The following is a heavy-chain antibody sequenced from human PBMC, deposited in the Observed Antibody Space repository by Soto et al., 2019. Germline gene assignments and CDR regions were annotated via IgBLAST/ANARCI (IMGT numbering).Heavy chain of an antibody. Sequence: GGSLRLSCAASGFTFSSYAMSGVRQAPGKGLEWVSAISGSGGSTYYADSVKGRFTISRDNSKNTLYLQMNSLRAEDTAVYYCAKGILYYYYGMDVWGQGTTVTVSS. V-gene: IGHV3-23*01. CDR2: ISGSGGST. CDR1: GFTFSSYA. CDR3: AKGILYYYYGMDV. D-gene: IGHD5-18*01. J-gene: IGHJ6*02.